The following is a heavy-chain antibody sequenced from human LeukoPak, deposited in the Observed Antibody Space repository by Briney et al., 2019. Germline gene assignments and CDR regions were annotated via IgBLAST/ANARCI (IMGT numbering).Heavy chain of an antibody. CDR2: INPGAGST. J-gene: IGHJ6*03. D-gene: IGHD2-2*01. V-gene: IGHV1-46*01. Sequence: ASVKVSCKASGYSFTLYHMHWVRQAPGQGLEWMGVINPGAGSTSYAPKFQGRVIMTRDTSTSTVSMELSRLTSEDTAVYYCARRHPGTSSNVYYYYFMDVWGKGTTVTVS. CDR3: ARRHPGTSSNVYYYYFMDV. CDR1: GYSFTLYH.